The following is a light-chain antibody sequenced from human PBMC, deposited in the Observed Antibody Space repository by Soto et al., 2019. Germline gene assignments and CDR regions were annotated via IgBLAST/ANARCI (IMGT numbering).Light chain of an antibody. CDR2: DNN. CDR1: SSNIASNS. J-gene: IGLJ2*01. V-gene: IGLV1-51*01. CDR3: GTWDSSLSVVV. Sequence: QSMLTQPPSVSAAPGQKVTISCSGSSSNIASNSVSWYQQVPGTAPQLLIYDNNKRPTGIPDRFSGSKSGTSATLGITGLQTGDEADYYCGTWDSSLSVVVFGGGTKLTVL.